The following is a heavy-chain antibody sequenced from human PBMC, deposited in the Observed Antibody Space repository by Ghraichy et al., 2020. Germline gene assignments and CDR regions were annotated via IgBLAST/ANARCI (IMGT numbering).Heavy chain of an antibody. Sequence: SETRSLTCTVSGGSISSYYWSWIRQPPGKGLEWIGYIYYSGSTNYNPSLKSRVTISVDTSKNQFSLKLSSVTAADTAVYYCARVGVEMATITRYYFDYWGQGTLVTVSS. D-gene: IGHD5-24*01. CDR2: IYYSGST. V-gene: IGHV4-59*01. CDR1: GGSISSYY. CDR3: ARVGVEMATITRYYFDY. J-gene: IGHJ4*02.